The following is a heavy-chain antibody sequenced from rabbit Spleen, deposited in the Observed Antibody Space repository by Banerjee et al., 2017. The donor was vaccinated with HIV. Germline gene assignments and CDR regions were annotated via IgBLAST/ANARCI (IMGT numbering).Heavy chain of an antibody. Sequence: QSLEESGGDLVKPGASLTLTCTASGFPFSNKAVMCWVRQAPGKGLEWIACINAVTGKAVYASWAKGRFTFSKTSSTTVTLQMTSLTAADTATYFRARDSGSSFSSYGMDLWGQGTLVTVS. CDR2: INAVTGKA. D-gene: IGHD8-1*01. CDR3: ARDSGSSFSSYGMDL. V-gene: IGHV1S40*01. J-gene: IGHJ6*01. CDR1: GFPFSNKAV.